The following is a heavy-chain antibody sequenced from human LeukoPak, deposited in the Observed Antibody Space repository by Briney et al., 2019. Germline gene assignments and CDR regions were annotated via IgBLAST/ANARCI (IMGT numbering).Heavy chain of an antibody. CDR3: ARDRYSSSSQSLDY. D-gene: IGHD6-6*01. Sequence: PSETLSLTCAVYGGSFSGYYWSWIRQPPGKGLEWIGEINHSGSTNYNPSLKSRVTISVDTSKNQFSLKLSSVTAADTAVYYCARDRYSSSSQSLDYWGQGTLVTVSS. CDR1: GGSFSGYY. CDR2: INHSGST. J-gene: IGHJ4*02. V-gene: IGHV4-34*01.